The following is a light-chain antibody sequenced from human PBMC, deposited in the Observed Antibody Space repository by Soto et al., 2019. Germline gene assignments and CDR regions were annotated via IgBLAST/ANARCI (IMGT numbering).Light chain of an antibody. J-gene: IGKJ5*01. V-gene: IGKV3-20*01. Sequence: EIVLTQSPGTLSFSPGERATLSCRASQSIASSYLAWYHQKPGQAPRLLIYGASSRATGIPDRFSGSGSGTDFTLTISRLEPADFAVYYCQQYGSSPPITFGQGTRLE. CDR1: QSIASSY. CDR2: GAS. CDR3: QQYGSSPPIT.